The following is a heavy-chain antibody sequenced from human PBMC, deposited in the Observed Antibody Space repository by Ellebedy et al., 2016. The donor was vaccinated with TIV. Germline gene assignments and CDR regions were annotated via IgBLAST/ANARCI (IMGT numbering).Heavy chain of an antibody. J-gene: IGHJ4*02. V-gene: IGHV4-39*01. CDR3: ASEPPYFYGSSIYLKDF. CDR1: GGSIIRSSYY. CDR2: IYYSGNA. D-gene: IGHD3-10*01. Sequence: MPSETLSLTCSVSGGSIIRSSYYWGWIRKSPGKGLEWIASIYYSGNAYYQPSLKSRLTISVDTSKNQFSLNLTSVTAADTAVYYCASEPPYFYGSSIYLKDFWGQGTLVTVSP.